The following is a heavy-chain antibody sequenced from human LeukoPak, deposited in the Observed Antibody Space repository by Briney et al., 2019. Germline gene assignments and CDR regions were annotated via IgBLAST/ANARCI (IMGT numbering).Heavy chain of an antibody. Sequence: PGRSLRLSCAASGFTFSSYSMNWVRQAPGKGLEWVSYISSSSTTIYYADSVKGRFTISRDNAKNSLYLQMNSLRVEDTAVYYCARRIVEQQLAYWFDPWGQGTLVTVSS. CDR1: GFTFSSYS. CDR2: ISSSSTTI. J-gene: IGHJ5*02. V-gene: IGHV3-48*01. D-gene: IGHD6-13*01. CDR3: ARRIVEQQLAYWFDP.